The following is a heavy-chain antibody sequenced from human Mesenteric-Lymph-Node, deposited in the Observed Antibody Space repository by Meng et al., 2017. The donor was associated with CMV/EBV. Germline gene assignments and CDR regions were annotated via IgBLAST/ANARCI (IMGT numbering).Heavy chain of an antibody. CDR3: AREGYSTSWYGGYWYFDL. CDR1: GGSVNIDNW. V-gene: IGHV4-4*02. J-gene: IGHJ2*01. CDR2: IYYSGSS. Sequence: GSLRLSCAVSGGSVNIDNWWSWLRQPPGKGLEWIGEIYYSGSSNYNPSLKSRVAISMDKSTNQLSLNLNSVTAADTAVYYCAREGYSTSWYGGYWYFDLWGRGTLVTVSS. D-gene: IGHD6-13*01.